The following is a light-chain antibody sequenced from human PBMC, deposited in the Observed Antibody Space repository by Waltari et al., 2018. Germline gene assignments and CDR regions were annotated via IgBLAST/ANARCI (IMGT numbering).Light chain of an antibody. CDR2: NVP. CDR3: SSYTRSSALV. V-gene: IGLV2-14*03. Sequence: QSALTPPASVSGSPGQSIPISCTGTSSDVGGYTYVPWDQRDPGKAPTLMIYNVPVRPSGVSNRFSGSKSGNTASLIISGLQAEDEADYFCSSYTRSSALVFGGGTKLTVL. CDR1: SSDVGGYTY. J-gene: IGLJ2*01.